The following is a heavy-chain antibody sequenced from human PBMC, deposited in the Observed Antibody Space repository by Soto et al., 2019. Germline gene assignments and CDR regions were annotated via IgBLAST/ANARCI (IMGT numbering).Heavy chain of an antibody. Sequence: SQTLSLTCAISGDSVSSNSAAWNWIRQSPSRGLEWLGRTYYRSKWYNDYAVSVKSRITIKPDTSKNQFSLQLNSVTPEDTAVYYCARDLTKYCSSTSCPYYYYGMDVWGQGTTVTVSS. CDR1: GDSVSSNSAA. J-gene: IGHJ6*02. CDR2: TYYRSKWYN. D-gene: IGHD2-2*01. CDR3: ARDLTKYCSSTSCPYYYYGMDV. V-gene: IGHV6-1*01.